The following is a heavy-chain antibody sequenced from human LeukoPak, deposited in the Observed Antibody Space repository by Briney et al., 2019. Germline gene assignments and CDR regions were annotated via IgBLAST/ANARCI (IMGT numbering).Heavy chain of an antibody. CDR2: IYYSGST. D-gene: IGHD3-10*01. V-gene: IGHV4-31*03. Sequence: SETLPLTCTVSGGSISSGGYYWIWNRQHTGQGREGIGYIYYSGSTYSNPSLKSRVTISVATSKIQFSLKLSSVTDADPAVYYCARAEYYGSGSYRGGGLIDYWGQGTLVTVSS. J-gene: IGHJ4*02. CDR1: GGSISSGGYY. CDR3: ARAEYYGSGSYRGGGLIDY.